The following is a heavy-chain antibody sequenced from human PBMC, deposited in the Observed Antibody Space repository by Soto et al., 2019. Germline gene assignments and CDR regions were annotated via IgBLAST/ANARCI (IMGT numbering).Heavy chain of an antibody. CDR2: IYHSGST. CDR1: GGSISSSNW. CDR3: ARAPDGGDPPPP. V-gene: IGHV4-4*02. D-gene: IGHD2-21*02. Sequence: QVQLQESGPGLVKPSGTLSLTCAVSGGSISSSNWWSWVRQPPGKGLEWIGEIYHSGSTNYNPSLKSRVTISVDKAKNPFPPKLSSVTPPDTAVYYCARAPDGGDPPPPWGQGTLVTVSS. J-gene: IGHJ5*02.